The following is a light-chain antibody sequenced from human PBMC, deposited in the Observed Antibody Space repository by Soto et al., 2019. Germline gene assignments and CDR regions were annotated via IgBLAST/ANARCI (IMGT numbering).Light chain of an antibody. J-gene: IGKJ3*01. CDR2: GAS. V-gene: IGKV3-20*01. CDR1: QSVSSN. CDR3: QQYTTSPFN. Sequence: ELVMTQSPATLSVSPGEIATLSCRASQSVSSNLAWYQQKPGQAPRVLIYGASSRATGIPDRFSGSGSGADFTLTISRLEPEDFAVYYCQQYTTSPFNFGPGTKVDIK.